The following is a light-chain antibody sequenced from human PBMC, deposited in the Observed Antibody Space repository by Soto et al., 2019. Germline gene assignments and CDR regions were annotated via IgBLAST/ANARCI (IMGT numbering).Light chain of an antibody. Sequence: VLTQSPGTLSVSPGERATLSCRASQSVGGSLAWYQQRPGQAPRLLVYHTSNRATGIPDRFSASGSGTELTLTISSLQSEDFAVYYCQQYNNWPPKTFGQGTKVDIK. V-gene: IGKV3D-15*01. CDR3: QQYNNWPPKT. CDR2: HTS. J-gene: IGKJ1*01. CDR1: QSVGGS.